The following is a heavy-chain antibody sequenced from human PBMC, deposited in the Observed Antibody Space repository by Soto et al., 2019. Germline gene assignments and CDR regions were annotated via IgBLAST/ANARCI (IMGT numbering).Heavy chain of an antibody. Sequence: EVQLLESGGGLVQPGGSLRLSCAASGFTFSSYASSWVRQAPGKGLEWVSTITTSGGNTYYADSVKGRFTISRDNSKNTLYLQMNSLRAEDTAVYYCAGRYCTNGVCYTNYYYYMDVWGKGTTVTVSS. CDR2: ITTSGGNT. D-gene: IGHD2-8*01. J-gene: IGHJ6*03. CDR1: GFTFSSYA. V-gene: IGHV3-23*01. CDR3: AGRYCTNGVCYTNYYYYMDV.